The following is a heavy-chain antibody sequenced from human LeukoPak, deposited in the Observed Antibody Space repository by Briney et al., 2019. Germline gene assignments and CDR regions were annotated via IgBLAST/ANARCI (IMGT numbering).Heavy chain of an antibody. CDR3: ARDGSHWSSFHY. V-gene: IGHV1-2*06. Sequence: ASVKVSCKASGYSFNAFDIHWVRQAPGQGLEWVGRINPNSGATDYAQKFRAGVTLTRDTTTNIVYMELSSLRSDDTAVYYCARDGSHWSSFHYWGQGTLVIVSS. CDR2: INPNSGAT. J-gene: IGHJ4*02. CDR1: GYSFNAFD. D-gene: IGHD6-19*01.